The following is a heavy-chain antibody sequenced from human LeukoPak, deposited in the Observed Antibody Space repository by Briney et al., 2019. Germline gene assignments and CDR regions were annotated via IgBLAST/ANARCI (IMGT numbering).Heavy chain of an antibody. D-gene: IGHD3-10*01. CDR1: GGSISSYY. J-gene: IGHJ4*02. Sequence: SETLSLTCTVSGGSISSYYWSWIRQPPGKGLEWIGYIYYSGSTNYNPSLKSRVTISVDTSKNQLSLKLSSVTAADTAVYYCARQDYGSGSYPFDYWGQGTLVTVSS. V-gene: IGHV4-59*08. CDR2: IYYSGST. CDR3: ARQDYGSGSYPFDY.